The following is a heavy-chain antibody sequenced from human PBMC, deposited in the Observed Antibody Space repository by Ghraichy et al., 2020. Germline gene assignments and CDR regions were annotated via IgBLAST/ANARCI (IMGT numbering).Heavy chain of an antibody. CDR2: IYSGGST. V-gene: IGHV3-66*01. CDR1: GFTVSSNS. Sequence: GGSLRLSCAASGFTVSSNSMSWVRQAPGKGLEWVSVIYSGGSTYSADSVEGRFTISRDNSKNTLYLQMKSLRVEDTAVYYCARDREGYKWFDSWGQGTLVTVSS. J-gene: IGHJ5*01. CDR3: ARDREGYKWFDS.